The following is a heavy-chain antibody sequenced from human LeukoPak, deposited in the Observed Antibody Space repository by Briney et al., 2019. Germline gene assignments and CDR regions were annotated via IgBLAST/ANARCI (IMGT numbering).Heavy chain of an antibody. CDR2: ISSDGSWT. D-gene: IGHD5-24*01. J-gene: IGHJ4*02. CDR1: GNYW. V-gene: IGHV3-74*01. CDR3: TRGRDGSQSPIDY. Sequence: GGSLRLSCAASGNYWMHWVRQVPGKGLVWVSHISSDGSWTSYADSVKGRFTISKDNAKNTVYLQMISLRAEDTAVYYCTRGRDGSQSPIDYWGQGTLVTVSS.